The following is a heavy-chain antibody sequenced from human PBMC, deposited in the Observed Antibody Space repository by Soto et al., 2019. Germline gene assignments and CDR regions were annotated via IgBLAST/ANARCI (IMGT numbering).Heavy chain of an antibody. CDR1: GFTFSYSW. CDR2: IKPDESEK. J-gene: IGHJ5*02. D-gene: IGHD4-4*01. CDR3: VRGGSNYAS. V-gene: IGHV3-7*01. Sequence: PGGSLRLSCTASGFTFSYSWMTWVRQAPGKGLEWVARIKPDESEKKYADSVKGRFSISRDNAKNSMYLQMDSLRGEDTAVYYCVRGGSNYASWGQGTLVTVSS.